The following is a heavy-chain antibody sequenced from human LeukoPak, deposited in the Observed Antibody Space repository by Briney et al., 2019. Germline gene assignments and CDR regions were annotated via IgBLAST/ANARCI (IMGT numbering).Heavy chain of an antibody. CDR1: GGSFSGYY. CDR2: INHSGST. D-gene: IGHD3-22*01. CDR3: ASAYDSSGYYRPDAFDI. V-gene: IGHV4-34*01. Sequence: PSETLSLTCAVYGGSFSGYYWSWIRQPPGKGLEWIGEINHSGSTNYNPSLKSRVTISLDTSKNQFSLKLSSVTAADTAVYYCASAYDSSGYYRPDAFDIWGQGTMVTVSS. J-gene: IGHJ3*02.